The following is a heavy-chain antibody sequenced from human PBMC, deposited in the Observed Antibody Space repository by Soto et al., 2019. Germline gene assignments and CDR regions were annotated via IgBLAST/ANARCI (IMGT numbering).Heavy chain of an antibody. Sequence: PXETLSLTCAVSGCSISSSNWWSWVRQPPVKGLEWIGEIYHSGSTNYNPSLKSRVTISVDKSKNQFSLKLSSVTAADTAVYYCARGQKHRHYSSSWYVFRWFDHWGQGTLVTVSS. J-gene: IGHJ5*02. V-gene: IGHV4-4*02. CDR2: IYHSGST. CDR1: GCSISSSNW. D-gene: IGHD6-13*01. CDR3: ARGQKHRHYSSSWYVFRWFDH.